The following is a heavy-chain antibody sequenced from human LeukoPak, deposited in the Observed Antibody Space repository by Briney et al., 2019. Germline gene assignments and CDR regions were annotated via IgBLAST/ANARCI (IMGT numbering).Heavy chain of an antibody. CDR2: ISYDGSNK. CDR3: ASGAGGWELLTKSTFDY. V-gene: IGHV3-30*04. CDR1: GFTFASYA. J-gene: IGHJ4*02. D-gene: IGHD1-26*01. Sequence: PGGSLRLSCAASGFTFASYAFHWVRQAPGKGLEWVAVISYDGSNKYYADSVKGRFTISRDNSKNTLFLQMNSLRLEDTAAYYCASGAGGWELLTKSTFDYWGQGTLVTVSS.